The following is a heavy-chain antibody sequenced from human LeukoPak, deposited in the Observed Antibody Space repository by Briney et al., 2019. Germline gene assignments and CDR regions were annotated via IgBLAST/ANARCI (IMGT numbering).Heavy chain of an antibody. J-gene: IGHJ3*02. D-gene: IGHD3-22*01. Sequence: KASETLSLTCAVSGGSISSSNWWSWVRQLPGKGLEWIGEIYHSGSTNYNPSLKSRVTISVDKSKNQFSLKLSSVTAADTAVYYCARVMIVVVIDYADAFDIWGQGTMVTVSS. CDR2: IYHSGST. V-gene: IGHV4-4*02. CDR3: ARVMIVVVIDYADAFDI. CDR1: GGSISSSNW.